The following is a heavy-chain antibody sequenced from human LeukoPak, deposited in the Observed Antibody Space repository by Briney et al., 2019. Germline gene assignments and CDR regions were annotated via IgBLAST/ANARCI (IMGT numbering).Heavy chain of an antibody. Sequence: PGGSLRLSCLASGITFSSSSMSWVRQAPGKGLEWVSAISPGDYTAYYADSVKGRFTVSRDNSKNTLYLQMNSLRAEDTAVYYCARESRGVIQAYYDSSGYPIYWGQGTLVTVSS. J-gene: IGHJ4*02. CDR3: ARESRGVIQAYYDSSGYPIY. CDR2: ISPGDYTA. D-gene: IGHD3-22*01. CDR1: GITFSSSS. V-gene: IGHV3-23*01.